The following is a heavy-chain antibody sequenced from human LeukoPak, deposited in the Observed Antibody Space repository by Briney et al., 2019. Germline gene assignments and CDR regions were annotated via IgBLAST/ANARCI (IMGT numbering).Heavy chain of an antibody. CDR2: MNPNSGNT. D-gene: IGHD2-2*01. Sequence: VGSVKVSCKASGYTFTSYDINWVRQATGQGLEWMGWMNPNSGNTGYAQKFQGRVTMTRNTSISTAYMGLSSLRSEDTAVYYCARVMRTYCSSTSCPPGYWGQGTLVTVSS. V-gene: IGHV1-8*01. J-gene: IGHJ4*02. CDR3: ARVMRTYCSSTSCPPGY. CDR1: GYTFTSYD.